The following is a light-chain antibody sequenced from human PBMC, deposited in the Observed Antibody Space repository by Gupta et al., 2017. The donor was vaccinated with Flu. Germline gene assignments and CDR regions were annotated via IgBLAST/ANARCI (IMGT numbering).Light chain of an antibody. Sequence: DIVMTQSPLSLPVTPGEPASISCRSSQSLLHSNGYNYLDWYLQKPGQSPQLLIYLGSNRASGGPDRCSGSGSGRDFTLKISRVEAEDVGGYYCMQALQTLLTFGGGTKVEIK. CDR1: QSLLHSNGYNY. V-gene: IGKV2-28*01. J-gene: IGKJ4*02. CDR2: LGS. CDR3: MQALQTLLT.